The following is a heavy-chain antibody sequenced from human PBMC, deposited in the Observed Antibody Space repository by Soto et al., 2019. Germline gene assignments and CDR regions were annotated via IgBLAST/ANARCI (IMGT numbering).Heavy chain of an antibody. D-gene: IGHD3-9*01. CDR3: ARGPNQIRYPYYYYYYGMDV. V-gene: IGHV4-59*12. CDR1: GGFIGSYH. J-gene: IGHJ6*02. Sequence: SETLSLTCTVSGGFIGSYHWSWIRQPPGKGLEWIGYIYYSGSTNYNPSLKSRVTISVDTVKYQFSLKLSSVTAADTAVYYCARGPNQIRYPYYYYYYGMDVWGQGTTVTVSS. CDR2: IYYSGST.